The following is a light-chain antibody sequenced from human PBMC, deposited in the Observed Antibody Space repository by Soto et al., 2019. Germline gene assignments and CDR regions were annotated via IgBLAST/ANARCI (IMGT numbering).Light chain of an antibody. CDR1: QYINTR. J-gene: IGKJ1*01. CDR3: NQRQSWPRT. V-gene: IGKV3-11*01. CDR2: RAY. Sequence: EIVLTQSPATLSSFPGDRVTLSCRASQYINTRLAWYQHRPGQAHRLLIYRAYLRAAGIQARFSASGSGTDFTLTISDVQPEDFALYYCNQRQSWPRTFGQGTKVDIK.